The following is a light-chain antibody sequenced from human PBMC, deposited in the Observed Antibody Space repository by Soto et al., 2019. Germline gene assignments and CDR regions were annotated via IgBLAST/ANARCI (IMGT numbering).Light chain of an antibody. J-gene: IGKJ1*01. V-gene: IGKV1-27*01. CDR2: SSS. CDR1: LGIGSF. CDR3: QEYNNAHWT. Sequence: DIQMTQSPSSLSASVGDEVTITCRASLGIGSFFAWYQQKPGKAPNLLIYSSSTLQSGVPSRFSGSRSGTDLTLTIGSLQREDAATYYCQEYNNAHWTFRQGPVVEIK.